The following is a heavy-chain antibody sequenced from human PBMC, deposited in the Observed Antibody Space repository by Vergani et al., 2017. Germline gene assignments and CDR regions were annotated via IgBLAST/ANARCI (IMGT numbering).Heavy chain of an antibody. Sequence: QVQLVESGGGVVQPGRSLRLSCAATGFTFSTYGMHWVRQAPGKGLEWVAVIWYDGYNKYYADSVKGRFTISRDNSKNTLYLQMNSLRAEDTAVYYCARDLVVYATREASPIDYWGQGTLVTVSS. V-gene: IGHV3-33*01. J-gene: IGHJ4*02. CDR3: ARDLVVYATREASPIDY. D-gene: IGHD2-8*02. CDR2: IWYDGYNK. CDR1: GFTFSTYG.